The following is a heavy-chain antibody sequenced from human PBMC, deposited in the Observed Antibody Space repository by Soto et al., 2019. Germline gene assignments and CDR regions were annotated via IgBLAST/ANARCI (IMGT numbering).Heavy chain of an antibody. Sequence: GGSLRLSCAASGFTFSSYAMSWVRQAPGKGLEWVSAISGSGGSTYYADSVKGRFTISRDNSKNTLYLQMNSLRAEDTAVYYCAKAYYDYVWGSWDAFDIWGQGTMVTVSS. CDR2: ISGSGGST. V-gene: IGHV3-23*01. J-gene: IGHJ3*02. CDR1: GFTFSSYA. D-gene: IGHD3-16*01. CDR3: AKAYYDYVWGSWDAFDI.